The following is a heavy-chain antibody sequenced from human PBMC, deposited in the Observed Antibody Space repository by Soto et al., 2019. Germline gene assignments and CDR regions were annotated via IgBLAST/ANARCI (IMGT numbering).Heavy chain of an antibody. J-gene: IGHJ6*03. V-gene: IGHV4-34*01. CDR1: GGSLSGYQ. D-gene: IGHD3-10*01. Sequence: QVQLQQWGAGLLKPSEILSLTCAVYGGSLSGYQWSWIRQSPGKGLEWIGEINDSGSTTYNSSLNSRATMSLATSKKQVSLKLSSVTAADTAVYYCARGLLLWYGELSRRGDHYYYLDVWGKGTTVTVSS. CDR3: ARGLLLWYGELSRRGDHYYYLDV. CDR2: INDSGST.